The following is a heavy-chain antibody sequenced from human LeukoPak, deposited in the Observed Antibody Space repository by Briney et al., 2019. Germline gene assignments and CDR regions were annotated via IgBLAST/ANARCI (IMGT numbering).Heavy chain of an antibody. Sequence: GASVKVSCKASGYTFTSYGISWVRQAPGQGLEWMGWISAYNGNTKYAQKRQGRVTMTTDTSESTAYMELSSLRSDDTAVYYCARVIDSGSSRKYFDYWGQGTLVTVSS. D-gene: IGHD1-26*01. V-gene: IGHV1-18*01. CDR1: GYTFTSYG. CDR2: ISAYNGNT. CDR3: ARVIDSGSSRKYFDY. J-gene: IGHJ4*02.